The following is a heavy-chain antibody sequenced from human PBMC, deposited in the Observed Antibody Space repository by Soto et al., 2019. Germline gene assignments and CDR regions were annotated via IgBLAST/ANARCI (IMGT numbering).Heavy chain of an antibody. CDR1: GYSFTSYW. J-gene: IGHJ3*01. CDR2: IDPSDSYT. V-gene: IGHV5-10-1*01. D-gene: IGHD3-22*01. CDR3: ARLGAYYYDSA. Sequence: PGESLKISCKGPGYSFTSYWLSWVRQMPGKGLEWMGRIDPSDSYTDYSPSFQGHVTISADKSISTAYLQWSSLRASDTAMYYCARLGAYYYDSAWGQGTMVTVSS.